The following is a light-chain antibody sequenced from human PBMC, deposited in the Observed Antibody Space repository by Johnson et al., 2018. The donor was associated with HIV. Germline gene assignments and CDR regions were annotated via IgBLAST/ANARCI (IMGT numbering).Light chain of an antibody. CDR3: GTWDSSLSAVYV. CDR2: EDN. Sequence: QPVLTQPPSVSAAPGQKVTVSCSGSSSNIENNFVSWYQQLPGTAPKLLIYEDNKRPSGIPDRFSGSKSGTSATLGITGLQTGDEADYYCGTWDSSLSAVYVFGTGTKVTVL. CDR1: SSNIENNF. V-gene: IGLV1-51*02. J-gene: IGLJ1*01.